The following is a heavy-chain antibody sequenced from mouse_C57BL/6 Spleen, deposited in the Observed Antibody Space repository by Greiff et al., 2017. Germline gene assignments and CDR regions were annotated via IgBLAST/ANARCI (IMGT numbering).Heavy chain of an antibody. V-gene: IGHV1-80*01. D-gene: IGHD3-2*02. CDR1: GYEFSSYW. Sequence: QVQLLQSGAELVKPGASVKISCKSSGYEFSSYWMNWVKKRPGKGLEWIGKIYPGDGDTNYNGKFKGKATLIADKSYMTAYMQISSLTSEDSAVYFCERGQDYYAMEYWGQGASVTVSS. CDR3: ERGQDYYAMEY. CDR2: IYPGDGDT. J-gene: IGHJ4*01.